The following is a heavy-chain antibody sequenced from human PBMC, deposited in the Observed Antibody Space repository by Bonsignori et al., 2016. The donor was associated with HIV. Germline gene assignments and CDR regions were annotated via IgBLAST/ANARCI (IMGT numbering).Heavy chain of an antibody. D-gene: IGHD3-10*01. V-gene: IGHV1-8*01. J-gene: IGHJ4*02. CDR3: AHLAIRGIINSRDY. Sequence: WVRQAPGQGLEWMGWINPNSGNTGYAQKFQGRVTMTRDSSSSTAFMELSSLRSEDTAMYYCAHLAIRGIINSRDYWGPGTLVTVSS. CDR2: INPNSGNT.